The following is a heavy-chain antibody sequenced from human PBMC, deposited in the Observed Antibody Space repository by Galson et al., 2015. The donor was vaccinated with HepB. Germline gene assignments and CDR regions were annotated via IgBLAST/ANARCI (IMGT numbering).Heavy chain of an antibody. CDR1: GGSISSYY. J-gene: IGHJ4*02. D-gene: IGHD4-17*01. V-gene: IGHV4-4*07. CDR3: ARGTLTTVTTWFDY. CDR2: IYTSGST. Sequence: LSLTCTVSGGSISSYYWSWIRQPAGKGLEWIGRIYTSGSTNYNPSLKSRVTMSVDTSKNQFSLKLSSVTAADTAVYYCARGTLTTVTTWFDYWGQGTLVTVSS.